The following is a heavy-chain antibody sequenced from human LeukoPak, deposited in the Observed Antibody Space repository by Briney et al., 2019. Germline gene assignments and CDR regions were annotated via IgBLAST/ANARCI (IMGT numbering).Heavy chain of an antibody. D-gene: IGHD2-15*01. CDR3: ANVWGVVVAARF. Sequence: GGSLRLSCAASGFTFSSYGMHWVRQAPGKGLEWVAFIRYDGSNKYYADSVKGRFTISRDSSKNTLYLQMNSLSPEDTAVYYCANVWGVVVAARFWGKGTTVSISS. V-gene: IGHV3-30*02. J-gene: IGHJ6*04. CDR1: GFTFSSYG. CDR2: IRYDGSNK.